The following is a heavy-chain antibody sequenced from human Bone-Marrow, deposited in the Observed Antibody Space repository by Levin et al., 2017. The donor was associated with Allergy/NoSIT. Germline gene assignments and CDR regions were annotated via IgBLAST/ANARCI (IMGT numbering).Heavy chain of an antibody. CDR1: GFTFSNAW. Sequence: PGGSLRLSCAASGFTFSNAWMNWVRQAPGQGLEWVGRIKSKNAGGTADYATSVKGRFTISRDDSKNTLSLQVNSLKTEDTGVYFCTTDLGYCISTSCYERAFYWSQGTLVTVSS. CDR2: IKSKNAGGTA. D-gene: IGHD2-2*03. V-gene: IGHV3-15*07. CDR3: TTDLGYCISTSCYERAFY. J-gene: IGHJ4*02.